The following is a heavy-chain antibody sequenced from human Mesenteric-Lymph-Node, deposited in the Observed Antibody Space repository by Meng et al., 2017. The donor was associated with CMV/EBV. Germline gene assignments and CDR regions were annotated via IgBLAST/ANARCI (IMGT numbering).Heavy chain of an antibody. CDR2: IRNHGNNK. V-gene: IGHV3-30*02. CDR1: GFSFSSYG. J-gene: IGHJ1*01. Sequence: GESLKISCAASGFSFSSYGMHWVRQAPGKGLEWVAFIRNHGNNKFYADSVKGRFTISGDNSRDTLYLHMNSLRVEDTAVYYCAKDTWAIVLPAALPEYFQHWGQGTLVTVSS. CDR3: AKDTWAIVLPAALPEYFQH. D-gene: IGHD2-2*01.